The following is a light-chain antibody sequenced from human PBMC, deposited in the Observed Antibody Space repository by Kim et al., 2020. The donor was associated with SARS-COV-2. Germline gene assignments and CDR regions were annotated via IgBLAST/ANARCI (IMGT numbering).Light chain of an antibody. Sequence: EVVMTQSPPSLSVSPGDRATLSCRASQSVTNNLAWYQQKPGQAPRLLIYDTSVRATGIPARFSGSGSRTRFTLTISIVQSEDSAVYFCQQYNNWPPFTFGQGTRLEIK. CDR1: QSVTNN. V-gene: IGKV3D-15*03. CDR2: DTS. CDR3: QQYNNWPPFT. J-gene: IGKJ5*01.